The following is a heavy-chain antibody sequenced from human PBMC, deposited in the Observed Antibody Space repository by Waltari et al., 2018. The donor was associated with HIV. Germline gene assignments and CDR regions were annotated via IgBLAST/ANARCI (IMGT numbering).Heavy chain of an antibody. Sequence: QVQLQESGPGLVKPSETLSFTCTVSGGSISTSGYYWGWIRQPPGMGLQWIGIIYYTGATYYNPSLKSGVTISVDTSNNQFSLKLTSVTAADTAVYYCARSSGHEYYFHGMHVWGQGTTVTVSS. CDR2: IYYTGAT. V-gene: IGHV4-39*01. D-gene: IGHD3-22*01. CDR1: GGSISTSGYY. J-gene: IGHJ6*02. CDR3: ARSSGHEYYFHGMHV.